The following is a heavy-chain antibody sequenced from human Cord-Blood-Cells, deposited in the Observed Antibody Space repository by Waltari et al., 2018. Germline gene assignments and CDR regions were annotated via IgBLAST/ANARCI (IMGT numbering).Heavy chain of an antibody. D-gene: IGHD3-9*01. V-gene: IGHV4-34*01. Sequence: QVQLQQWGAGLLKPPETLSLTCAVYGGSFSGYYWSWIRQPPGKGLEWIGEINHSGSTNYNPSLKSRVTISVDTSKNQFSLKRSSVTAADTAVYYCARRAYDILTGYSDAFDIWGQGTMVTVSS. J-gene: IGHJ3*02. CDR1: GGSFSGYY. CDR3: ARRAYDILTGYSDAFDI. CDR2: INHSGST.